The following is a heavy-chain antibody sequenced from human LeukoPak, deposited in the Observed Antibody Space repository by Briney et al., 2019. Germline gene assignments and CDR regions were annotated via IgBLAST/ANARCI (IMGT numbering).Heavy chain of an antibody. Sequence: PSETLSLTCTVSGGSISSYYWSWIRQPPGKGPEWIGYIYYSGSTNYNPSLKSRVTISVDTSKNQFSLKLSSVTAADTAVYYCAGNYGRYWYFDLWGRGTLVTVSS. CDR3: AGNYGRYWYFDL. V-gene: IGHV4-59*01. D-gene: IGHD3-16*01. CDR1: GGSISSYY. J-gene: IGHJ2*01. CDR2: IYYSGST.